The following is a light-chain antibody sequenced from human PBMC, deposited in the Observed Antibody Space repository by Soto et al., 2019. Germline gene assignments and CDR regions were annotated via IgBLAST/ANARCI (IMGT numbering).Light chain of an antibody. CDR2: EVT. J-gene: IGLJ1*01. CDR3: RSFTSRFTFV. CDR1: RSDVGAYNY. V-gene: IGLV2-14*01. Sequence: QSALTQPASVSGSPGQSIAISCTGTRSDVGAYNYVSWYQQHPGKAPKLMISEVTNRPSGVSDRFSGSKSGNTASLTISRLQAEDEADYYCRSFTSRFTFVFGTGTKVTVL.